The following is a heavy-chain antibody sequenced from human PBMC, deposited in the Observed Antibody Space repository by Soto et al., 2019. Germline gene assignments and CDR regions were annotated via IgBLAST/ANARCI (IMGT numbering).Heavy chain of an antibody. CDR3: ARCRGTSLYYYYYGMDV. D-gene: IGHD3-16*01. Sequence: GGSLRLSCAASGFTVSSNYMSWVRQAPGKGLEWVSVIYSGGSTYYADSVKGRFTISRDNSKNTLYLQMNSLRAEDTAVYYCARCRGTSLYYYYYGMDVWGQGTTVTVSS. J-gene: IGHJ6*02. CDR1: GFTVSSNY. CDR2: IYSGGST. V-gene: IGHV3-53*01.